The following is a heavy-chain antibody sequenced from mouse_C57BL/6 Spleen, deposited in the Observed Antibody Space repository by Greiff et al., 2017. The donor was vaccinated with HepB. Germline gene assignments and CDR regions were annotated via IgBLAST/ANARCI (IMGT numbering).Heavy chain of an antibody. D-gene: IGHD1-1*01. V-gene: IGHV5-6*01. CDR1: GFTFSSYG. J-gene: IGHJ2*01. CDR3: SSHELYPFDY. Sequence: EVQRVESGGDLVKPGGSLKLSCAASGFTFSSYGMSWVRQTPDKRLEWVATISSGGSYTYYPDSVKGRFTISRDNAKNTLYLQMSSLKSEDTAMYYCSSHELYPFDYWGQGTTLTVSS. CDR2: ISSGGSYT.